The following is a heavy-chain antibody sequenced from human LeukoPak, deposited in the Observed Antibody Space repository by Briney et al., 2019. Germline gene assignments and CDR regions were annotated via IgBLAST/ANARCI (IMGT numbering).Heavy chain of an antibody. V-gene: IGHV1-69*13. Sequence: SVKVSCKASGGTFSSYAISWVRQAPGQGLEWMRGIIPIFGTANYAQKFQGRVTITADESTSTAYMELSSLRSEDTAVYYCARAGVRYSSGWYYFDYWGQGTLVPVSS. CDR2: IIPIFGTA. J-gene: IGHJ4*02. CDR1: GGTFSSYA. CDR3: ARAGVRYSSGWYYFDY. D-gene: IGHD6-19*01.